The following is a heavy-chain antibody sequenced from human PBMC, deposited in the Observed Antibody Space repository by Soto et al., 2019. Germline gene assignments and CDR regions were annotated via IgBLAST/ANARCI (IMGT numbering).Heavy chain of an antibody. CDR1: GVSISSGGYS. D-gene: IGHD2-15*01. V-gene: IGHV4-30-2*01. Sequence: SETLSLTCAVSGVSISSGGYSWSWIRQPPGKGLEWIGYIYSGTTHYNPSLKSRVTISMDRSKNQVSLSLKSVTAADTAVYYCEREDSGASFDFWGQGTLVTVSS. CDR2: IYSGTT. CDR3: EREDSGASFDF. J-gene: IGHJ4*02.